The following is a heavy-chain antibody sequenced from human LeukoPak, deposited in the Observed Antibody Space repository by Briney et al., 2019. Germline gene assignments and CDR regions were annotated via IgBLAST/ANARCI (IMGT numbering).Heavy chain of an antibody. CDR2: IYTSGGT. Sequence: SETLSLTCTVSGGSISSYYWSWIRQPAGKGLEWIGHIYTSGGTNYNPSLKSRVTMSVDTSKNQFSLKLSSVTAADTAVYYCAIRRITMVRGIRTMGAFDIWGQGTMVTVSS. V-gene: IGHV4-4*07. CDR1: GGSISSYY. J-gene: IGHJ3*02. D-gene: IGHD3-10*01. CDR3: AIRRITMVRGIRTMGAFDI.